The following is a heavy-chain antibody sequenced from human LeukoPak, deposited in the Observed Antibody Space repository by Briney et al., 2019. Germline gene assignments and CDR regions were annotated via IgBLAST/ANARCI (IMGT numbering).Heavy chain of an antibody. V-gene: IGHV3-20*04. D-gene: IGHD3-10*01. CDR3: ARVKLLFGSGIGDAFDI. CDR1: GFTFDDYG. CDR2: INWNGGST. J-gene: IGHJ3*02. Sequence: PGGSLRLSCAASGFTFDDYGMSSVRQAPGKGLEWVSGINWNGGSTGYEDSVKGRFTISRDNAKNSLYLQMNSLRAEDTALYYCARVKLLFGSGIGDAFDIWGQGTMVTVSS.